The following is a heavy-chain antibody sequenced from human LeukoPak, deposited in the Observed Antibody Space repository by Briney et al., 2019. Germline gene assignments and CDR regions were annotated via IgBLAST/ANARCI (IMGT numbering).Heavy chain of an antibody. CDR1: GYTFTSYD. V-gene: IGHV1-8*01. D-gene: IGHD2-2*02. J-gene: IGHJ6*03. CDR3: ARGRSCSSTSCYILRYYYYYMDV. Sequence: ASVKVSCKASGYTFTSYDINWVRQATGQGLEWMGWMNPNSGNTGYAQKFQGRVTMTRNTSISTAYMELSSLRSEGTAVYYCARGRSCSSTSCYILRYYYYYMDVWGKGTTVTVSS. CDR2: MNPNSGNT.